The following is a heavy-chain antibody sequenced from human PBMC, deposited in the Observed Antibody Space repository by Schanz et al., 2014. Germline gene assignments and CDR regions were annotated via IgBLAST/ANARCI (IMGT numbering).Heavy chain of an antibody. J-gene: IGHJ3*01. D-gene: IGHD5-12*01. Sequence: EVFLVESGGGLVQPGGSLRLSCAASGFAFSSFALSWVRQSPGKGLEWVSVIYSGDNTYYADSVKGRFTISRDNSKNTVYLQMNSLRAEDTAVYFCARDGGRDGYNLAFDVWGQGTLVTVSS. V-gene: IGHV3-23*04. CDR3: ARDGGRDGYNLAFDV. CDR1: GFAFSSFA. CDR2: IYSGDNT.